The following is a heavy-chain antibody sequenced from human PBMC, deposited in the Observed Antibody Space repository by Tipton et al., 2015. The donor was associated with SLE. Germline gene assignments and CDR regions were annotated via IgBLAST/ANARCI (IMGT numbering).Heavy chain of an antibody. Sequence: SLRLSCAASGFTFSSYWMSWVRQAPGKGLEWVANIKQDGSEKYYVDSVKGRFTISRDNAKNSLYLQMNSLRAEDTAVYYCARADSSSWFDAFDIWGQGTMVTVSS. J-gene: IGHJ3*02. CDR2: IKQDGSEK. D-gene: IGHD6-13*01. CDR3: ARADSSSWFDAFDI. CDR1: GFTFSSYW. V-gene: IGHV3-7*01.